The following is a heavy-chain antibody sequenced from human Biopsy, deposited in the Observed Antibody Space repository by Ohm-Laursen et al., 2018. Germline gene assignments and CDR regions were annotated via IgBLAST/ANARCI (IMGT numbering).Heavy chain of an antibody. Sequence: EASVKVSCKASGGTFINYAISWVQQAPGQGLEWMGGIIPMFGTANYAQMFQGRVTISADESTSTSYMELSSLTTEDTAIYYCARGPHSGSHSCFDYWGRGTLVTVSS. CDR2: IIPMFGTA. CDR1: GGTFINYA. D-gene: IGHD1-26*01. CDR3: ARGPHSGSHSCFDY. V-gene: IGHV1-69*13. J-gene: IGHJ4*02.